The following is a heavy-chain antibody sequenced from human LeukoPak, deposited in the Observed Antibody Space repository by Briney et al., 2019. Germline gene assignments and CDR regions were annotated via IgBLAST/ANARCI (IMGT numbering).Heavy chain of an antibody. Sequence: SETVSLTCAVSGGSISSSNWWSWVRQPPGKGLEWIGEIYHSGSTNYNPSLKSRVTISVDKSKNQFSLKLSSVTAADTAVYYCARAVCSGGSCYDWFDPWGQGTLVTVSS. V-gene: IGHV4-4*02. J-gene: IGHJ5*02. D-gene: IGHD2-15*01. CDR1: GGSISSSNW. CDR3: ARAVCSGGSCYDWFDP. CDR2: IYHSGST.